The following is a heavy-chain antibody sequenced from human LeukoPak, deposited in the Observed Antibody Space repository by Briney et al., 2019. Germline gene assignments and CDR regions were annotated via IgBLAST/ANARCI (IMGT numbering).Heavy chain of an antibody. J-gene: IGHJ4*02. Sequence: GGSLRLSCAASGFTFSSYGMHWVRQAPGKGLEWVAFISYDGSHNYYADSVKGRFTISRDNSKNTLYLQMNSLRAEDTAVYYCAKKGAVGIAAAAFDCWGQRTLVTVSS. V-gene: IGHV3-30*18. CDR2: ISYDGSHN. D-gene: IGHD6-13*01. CDR3: AKKGAVGIAAAAFDC. CDR1: GFTFSSYG.